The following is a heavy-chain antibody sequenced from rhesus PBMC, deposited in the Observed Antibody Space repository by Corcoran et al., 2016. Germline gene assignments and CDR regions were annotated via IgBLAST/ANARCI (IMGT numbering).Heavy chain of an antibody. CDR1: GGSISSSNW. J-gene: IGHJ4*01. CDR2: ISVSSGST. D-gene: IGHD3-16*01. Sequence: QVQLQESGPGLVKPSETLSLTCAVSGGSISSSNWWSWIRQPPGKGLEWIGYISVSSGSTHYNPSLKSRVTISTDTSKNQFSLKLSSVTAVDTAVYYCARGSYYSGSSDYWGQGVLVTVSS. CDR3: ARGSYYSGSSDY. V-gene: IGHV4-65*01.